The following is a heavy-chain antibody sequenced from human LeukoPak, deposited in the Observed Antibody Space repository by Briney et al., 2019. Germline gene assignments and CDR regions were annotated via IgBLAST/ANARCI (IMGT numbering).Heavy chain of an antibody. D-gene: IGHD6-19*01. V-gene: IGHV4-61*01. CDR2: IYYGGHT. J-gene: IGHJ4*02. Sequence: SETLSLTCTVSGGSLSSENYYWSWIRQPPGRGLEYIGFIYYGGHTNYNPSLKSRVTISVGTSKDQFSLRLSSVTTADTAVYYCARSLDNSGWYSGDHWGQGTLVTVSS. CDR1: GGSLSSENYY. CDR3: ARSLDNSGWYSGDH.